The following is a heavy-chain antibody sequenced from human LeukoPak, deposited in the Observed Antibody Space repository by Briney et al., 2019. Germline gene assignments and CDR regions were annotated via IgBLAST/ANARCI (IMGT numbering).Heavy chain of an antibody. V-gene: IGHV1-24*01. D-gene: IGHD3-22*01. CDR2: FDPEDGEI. Sequence: ASVKVSCEVSGYTLTELSTHWVRQAPGKGLEWMGGFDPEDGEIVYAQNFQGRVTMTEDTSTDTACMELSSLRSEDTAIYYCATANRFTRDSSGYYPDSWGQGTLVTVSS. CDR3: ATANRFTRDSSGYYPDS. CDR1: GYTLTELS. J-gene: IGHJ4*02.